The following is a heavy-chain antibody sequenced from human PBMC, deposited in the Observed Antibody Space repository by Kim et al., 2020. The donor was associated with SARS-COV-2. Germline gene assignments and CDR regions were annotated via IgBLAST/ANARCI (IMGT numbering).Heavy chain of an antibody. Sequence: SETLSLTCTVSGGSISSSSYYWGWIRQPPGKGLEWIGSIYYSGSTYYNPSLKSRVTISVDTSKNQFSLKLSSVTAADMSVYYCARLSSNWNYGGGFDYWGQGTLVTVSS. CDR3: ARLSSNWNYGGGFDY. D-gene: IGHD1-7*01. V-gene: IGHV4-39*01. CDR2: IYYSGST. CDR1: GGSISSSSYY. J-gene: IGHJ4*02.